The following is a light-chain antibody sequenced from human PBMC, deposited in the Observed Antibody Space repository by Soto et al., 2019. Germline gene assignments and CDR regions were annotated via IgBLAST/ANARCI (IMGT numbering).Light chain of an antibody. CDR3: QQLNSYQIT. CDR2: IAS. Sequence: LTQDKATLSLSPGEGATLSCRASQSINNYLAWYQQKPGKAPRLLIYIASTMPSGVPSRFSGSDSGTKFTLTITSLQPEDFAAYYCQQLNSYQITFGQGTRLEI. V-gene: IGKV1-9*01. CDR1: QSINNY. J-gene: IGKJ5*01.